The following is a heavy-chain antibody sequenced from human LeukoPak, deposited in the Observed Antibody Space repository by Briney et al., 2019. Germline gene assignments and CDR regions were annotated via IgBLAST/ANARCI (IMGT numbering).Heavy chain of an antibody. CDR3: ARDLDSSGWLDY. Sequence: SGGSLRLSCAASGFTFSSYAMSWVRQAPGKGLEWVSAISGSGGSTYYADSVKGRFTISRDNSKNTLYLQMNSLRAEDTAVYYCARDLDSSGWLDYWGQGTLVTVSS. CDR2: ISGSGGST. CDR1: GFTFSSYA. D-gene: IGHD6-19*01. V-gene: IGHV3-23*01. J-gene: IGHJ4*02.